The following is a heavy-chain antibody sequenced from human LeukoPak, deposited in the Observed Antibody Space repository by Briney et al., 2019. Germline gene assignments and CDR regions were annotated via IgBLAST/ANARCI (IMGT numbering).Heavy chain of an antibody. CDR2: IYYSGST. V-gene: IGHV4-39*07. Sequence: SETLSLTCTVSGGSISSSSYYWGWIRQPPGKGLEWIGSIYYSGSTYFNPSLKSRVTISVDTSKNQFSLKLSSVTAADTAVYYCAREYTAMAFFWDYWGQGTLVTVSS. CDR3: AREYTAMAFFWDY. D-gene: IGHD5-18*01. J-gene: IGHJ4*02. CDR1: GGSISSSSYY.